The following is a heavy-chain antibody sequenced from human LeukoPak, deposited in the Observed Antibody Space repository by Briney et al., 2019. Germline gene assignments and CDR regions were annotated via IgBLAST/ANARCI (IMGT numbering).Heavy chain of an antibody. V-gene: IGHV3-21*01. CDR3: ARENSYCSSTSCYYAFDY. D-gene: IGHD2-2*01. Sequence: GGSLRLSCAASGFTFSSYSMNWVRQAPGKGLEWVSSISNSSSYIYYADSVKGRFTISRDNAKNSLYLQMNSLRAEDTAVYYCARENSYCSSTSCYYAFDYWGLGTLVTVSS. CDR2: ISNSSSYI. CDR1: GFTFSSYS. J-gene: IGHJ4*02.